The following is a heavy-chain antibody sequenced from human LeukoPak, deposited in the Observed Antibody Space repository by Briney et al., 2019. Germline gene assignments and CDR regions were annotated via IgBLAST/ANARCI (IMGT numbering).Heavy chain of an antibody. CDR1: GFTFSSYG. CDR2: ISYDGSNK. Sequence: PGRSLRLSCAASGFTFSSYGMHWVRQAPGKGLEWVAVISYDGSNKYYADSVKGRFTISRDNSKNTLYLQMNSLRAEDTAVYYCAKDPGDYWGQETLVTVSS. CDR3: AKDPGDY. V-gene: IGHV3-30*18. J-gene: IGHJ4*02.